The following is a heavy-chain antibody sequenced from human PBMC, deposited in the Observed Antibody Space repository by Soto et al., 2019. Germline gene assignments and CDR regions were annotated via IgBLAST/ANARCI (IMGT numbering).Heavy chain of an antibody. CDR2: ITGGGDNT. Sequence: EVQLLESGGGLVQPGGPLRLSSAASGFTFSSYAMTWVRQAPGKGLEWVSAITGGGDNTYYADSVKGRFTISRDNFKNTLYLQMDSLRDEDTAIYYCAKGSKGFDYWGQGTLVTVSS. CDR1: GFTFSSYA. D-gene: IGHD2-2*01. J-gene: IGHJ4*02. CDR3: AKGSKGFDY. V-gene: IGHV3-23*01.